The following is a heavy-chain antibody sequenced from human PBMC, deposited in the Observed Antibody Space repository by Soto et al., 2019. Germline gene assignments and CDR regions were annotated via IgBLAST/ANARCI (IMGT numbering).Heavy chain of an antibody. CDR2: IIPFFHAA. V-gene: IGHV1-69*01. Sequence: QVQLVQSGAEVKKPGSSVKVSCKASAGTFSSSAFSWVRQAPGQGLEWMGGIIPFFHAANYAQRFQGRVTITADESTSTVYMELSSLRSEDTALYYCARDLISNYHYDGMDVWGQGTTVTVSS. CDR3: ARDLISNYHYDGMDV. J-gene: IGHJ6*02. CDR1: AGTFSSSA.